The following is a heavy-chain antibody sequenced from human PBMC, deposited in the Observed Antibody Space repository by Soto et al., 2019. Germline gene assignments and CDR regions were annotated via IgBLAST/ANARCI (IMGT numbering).Heavy chain of an antibody. CDR2: ISGSGGST. J-gene: IGHJ3*02. D-gene: IGHD6-13*01. CDR1: GFTFSSYA. CDR3: AKIATAGAGFDI. Sequence: EVQLLESGGGLVQPGGSLRLSCAASGFTFSSYAMSWVRQAPGKGLEWVSAISGSGGSTYYADSVKDRFTISRDNSKNTLYLQLKRLGAEDTAVYYCAKIATAGAGFDIWGQGTMVTVSS. V-gene: IGHV3-23*01.